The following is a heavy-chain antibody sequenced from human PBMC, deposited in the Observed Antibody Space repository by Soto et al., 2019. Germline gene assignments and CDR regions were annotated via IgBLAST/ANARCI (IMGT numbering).Heavy chain of an antibody. D-gene: IGHD7-27*01. J-gene: IGHJ3*02. Sequence: GGSLRLSCAASGFTFSNAWMSWVRQAPGKGLEWVGRIKSKTDGGTTDYAAPVKGRFTISRDDSKNTLYLQMNSLKTEDTAVYYCTTHLFNWDLDAFDILGQGTMVTVSS. V-gene: IGHV3-15*01. CDR1: GFTFSNAW. CDR3: TTHLFNWDLDAFDI. CDR2: IKSKTDGGTT.